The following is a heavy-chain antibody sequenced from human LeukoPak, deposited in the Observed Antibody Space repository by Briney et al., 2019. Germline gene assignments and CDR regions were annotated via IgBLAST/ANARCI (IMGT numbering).Heavy chain of an antibody. D-gene: IGHD1-26*01. V-gene: IGHV4-34*01. J-gene: IGHJ4*02. CDR3: ARRRVGATTNFDY. CDR2: INHSGST. Sequence: SETLSLTCAVYGGSFSGYYWSWIRQPPGKGLEWIGEINHSGSTNYNPSLKSRVTISVDTSENQFSLKLSSVTAADTAVYYCARRRVGATTNFDYWGQGTLVTVSS. CDR1: GGSFSGYY.